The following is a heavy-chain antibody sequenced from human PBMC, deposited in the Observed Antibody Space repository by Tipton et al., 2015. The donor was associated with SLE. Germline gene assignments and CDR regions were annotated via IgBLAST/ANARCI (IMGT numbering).Heavy chain of an antibody. V-gene: IGHV4-39*02. Sequence: TLSLTCTVSGGSISSSSYYWGWIRQPPGKGLEWIGSIYYSGSTYYNPSLKSRVTMTRDTSISTAYMELSRLRSDDTAVYYCARDPLYSSSPPFDYWGQGTLVTVSS. J-gene: IGHJ4*02. CDR2: IYYSGST. CDR3: ARDPLYSSSPPFDY. CDR1: GGSISSSSYY. D-gene: IGHD6-6*01.